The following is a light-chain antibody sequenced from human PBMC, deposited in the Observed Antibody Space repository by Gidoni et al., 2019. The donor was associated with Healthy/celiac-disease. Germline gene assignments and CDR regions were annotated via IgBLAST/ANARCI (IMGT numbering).Light chain of an antibody. CDR1: QSVSSN. V-gene: IGKV3-15*01. CDR3: QQYNNWPPYT. CDR2: GAS. Sequence: EIVMTQSPATLSVSPGERATPSCRASQSVSSNLAWYQQKPGPAPRLLIYGASTRATGIPARFSGSGSGTEFTLTISSLQSEDFAVYYCQQYNNWPPYTFXXXTKLEIK. J-gene: IGKJ2*01.